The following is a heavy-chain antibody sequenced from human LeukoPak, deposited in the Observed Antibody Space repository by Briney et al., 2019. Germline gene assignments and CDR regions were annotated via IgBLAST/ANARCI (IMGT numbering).Heavy chain of an antibody. CDR1: GFTFDDYA. Sequence: SLRLSCAASGFTFDDYAMHWVRQAPGKGLEWVSGISWNSGSIGYADSVKGRFTISRDNAKNSLYLQMNSLRADDTAVYYCARDDYGPAVYGGQGTLVTVSS. V-gene: IGHV3-9*01. J-gene: IGHJ4*02. CDR2: ISWNSGSI. D-gene: IGHD4-17*01. CDR3: ARDDYGPAVY.